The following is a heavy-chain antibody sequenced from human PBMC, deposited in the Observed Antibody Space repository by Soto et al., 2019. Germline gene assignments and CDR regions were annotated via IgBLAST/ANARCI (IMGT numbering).Heavy chain of an antibody. CDR1: GFTFTSSA. Sequence: QMQLVQSGPEVKKPGTSVKVSCKASGFTFTSSAVQWVRQARGQRLEWIGWIVVGSGNTNYAQKFQERVTITRDMSTSTAYMELSSLRSEDTAVYYCATEVWSTDIFDYWGQGTLVTVSS. CDR3: ATEVWSTDIFDY. CDR2: IVVGSGNT. D-gene: IGHD1-1*01. J-gene: IGHJ4*02. V-gene: IGHV1-58*01.